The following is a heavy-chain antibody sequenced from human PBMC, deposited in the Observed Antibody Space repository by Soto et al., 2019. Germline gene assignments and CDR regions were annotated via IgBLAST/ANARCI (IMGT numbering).Heavy chain of an antibody. CDR3: AGYGSGSYYRANAFDI. CDR2: IYYSGRT. Sequence: QVQLQESGPGLVKPSQTLSLTCTVSGGSISSGDYYWSWIRQPPGKGLEWIGCIYYSGRTYYNPSLESRVNISVDTSKNQFSLKLSSVTAADTAVYYCAGYGSGSYYRANAFDIWGQGTMVTVSS. J-gene: IGHJ3*02. V-gene: IGHV4-30-4*01. CDR1: GGSISSGDYY. D-gene: IGHD3-10*01.